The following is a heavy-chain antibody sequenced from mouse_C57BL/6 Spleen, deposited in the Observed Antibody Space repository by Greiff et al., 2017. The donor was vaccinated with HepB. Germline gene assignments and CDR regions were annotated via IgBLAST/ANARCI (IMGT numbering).Heavy chain of an antibody. CDR1: GYTFTSYW. D-gene: IGHD1-1*01. CDR2: IDPSDSYT. CDR3: ARALITTAMDY. V-gene: IGHV1-69*01. J-gene: IGHJ4*01. Sequence: QVQLQQPGAELVMPGASVKLSCKASGYTFTSYWMHWVKQRPGQGLEWIGEIDPSDSYTNYNQKFKGKSTLTVDKSSSTAYMQLSSLTSEDSAVYYCARALITTAMDYWGQGTSVTVSS.